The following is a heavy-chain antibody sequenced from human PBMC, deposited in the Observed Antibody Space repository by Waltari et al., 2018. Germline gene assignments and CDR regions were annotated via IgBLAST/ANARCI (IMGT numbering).Heavy chain of an antibody. J-gene: IGHJ4*02. CDR2: IIPILGIA. Sequence: QVQLVQSGAEVKKPGSSVKVSCKASGGTFSSYAISWVRQAPGQGLEWMGRIIPILGIANYAQKFQGRGTITADKPTSTAYMELSSLRSEDTAVYYCAGNRLGYCSSTSCYIGIPFDYWGQGTLVTVSS. D-gene: IGHD2-2*02. V-gene: IGHV1-69*04. CDR3: AGNRLGYCSSTSCYIGIPFDY. CDR1: GGTFSSYA.